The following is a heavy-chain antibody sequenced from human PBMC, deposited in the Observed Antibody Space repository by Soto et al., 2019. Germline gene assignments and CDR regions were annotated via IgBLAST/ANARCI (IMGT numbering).Heavy chain of an antibody. CDR3: ASGSYYEYYFDY. CDR2: ISGSGGST. D-gene: IGHD1-26*01. J-gene: IGHJ4*02. V-gene: IGHV3-23*01. CDR1: GFTFSSYA. Sequence: VQLLESGGGLVQPGGSLRLSCAASGFTFSSYAMSWVRQAPGKGLEWVSAISGSGGSTYYADSVKGRFTISRDNSKNTLYLQMNSLRAEDTAVYYCASGSYYEYYFDYWGQGTLVTVSS.